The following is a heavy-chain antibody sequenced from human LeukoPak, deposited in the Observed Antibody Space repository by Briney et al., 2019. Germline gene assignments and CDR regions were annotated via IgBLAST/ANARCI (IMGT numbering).Heavy chain of an antibody. CDR1: GFTFSGSA. V-gene: IGHV3-73*01. D-gene: IGHD3-22*01. Sequence: GSLRLSCAASGFTFSGSAMHWVRQASGKGLEWVGRIRSKANSYATAYAASVKGRFTISRDDSKNTAYLQMNSLKTEDTAVYYCTARPYDSSGYFPDYWGQGTLVTVSS. CDR2: IRSKANSYAT. CDR3: TARPYDSSGYFPDY. J-gene: IGHJ4*02.